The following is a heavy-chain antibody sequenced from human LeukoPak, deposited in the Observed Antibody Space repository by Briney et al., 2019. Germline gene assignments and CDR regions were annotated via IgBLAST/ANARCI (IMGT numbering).Heavy chain of an antibody. CDR2: ISDDGGNE. D-gene: IGHD3-10*01. CDR1: GFTFSRYA. J-gene: IGHJ5*02. V-gene: IGHV3-30*04. Sequence: PGGSLRLSCAASGFTFSRYAMHWVRQAPGMGLAWVAVISDDGGNEYYLESVKGRFTISRDNSKNTLYLQMNSLRAEDTAVYYCAKDRAPYYYAEPPWGQGTLVTVSS. CDR3: AKDRAPYYYAEPP.